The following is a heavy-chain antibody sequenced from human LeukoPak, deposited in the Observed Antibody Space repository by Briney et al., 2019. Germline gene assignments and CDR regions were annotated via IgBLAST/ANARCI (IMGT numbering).Heavy chain of an antibody. CDR3: ARAGIDNALDY. Sequence: QPGMSLRLSCAASGFIFDKYGMNWVRQAPGKGLEWVAIIWYDGSNKYFAESVKGRFTISKDNSKNTVYLQMSSLRVEDTAVYHCARAGIDNALDYWGQGTQVTVSS. CDR2: IWYDGSNK. CDR1: GFIFDKYG. J-gene: IGHJ4*02. V-gene: IGHV3-33*01. D-gene: IGHD2-2*01.